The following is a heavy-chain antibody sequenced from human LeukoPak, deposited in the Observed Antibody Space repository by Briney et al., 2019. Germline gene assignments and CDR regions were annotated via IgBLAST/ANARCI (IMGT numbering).Heavy chain of an antibody. Sequence: SETLSLTCTVSGGSISSSNWWSWVRQPPGKGLEWIGEIYHSGSTNYNPSLKSRVTISVDTSKNQFSLKLSSVTAADTAVYYCARIHQYCSGGSCYLFDYWGQGTLVTVSS. CDR2: IYHSGST. CDR1: GGSISSSNW. CDR3: ARIHQYCSGGSCYLFDY. D-gene: IGHD2-15*01. J-gene: IGHJ4*02. V-gene: IGHV4-4*02.